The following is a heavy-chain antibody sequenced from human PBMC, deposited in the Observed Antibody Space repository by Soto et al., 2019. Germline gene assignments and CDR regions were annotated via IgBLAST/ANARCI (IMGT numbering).Heavy chain of an antibody. CDR3: ARRPAAIQREYYGMDV. J-gene: IGHJ6*02. CDR1: GFTFSSYA. Sequence: GGSLRLSCAASGFTFSSYAMHWVRQAPGKGLEWVAVISYDGSNKYYADSVKGRFTISRDNSKNTLYLQMNSLRAEDTAVYYCARRPAAIQREYYGMDVWGQGTTVTVSS. V-gene: IGHV3-30-3*01. CDR2: ISYDGSNK. D-gene: IGHD2-2*02.